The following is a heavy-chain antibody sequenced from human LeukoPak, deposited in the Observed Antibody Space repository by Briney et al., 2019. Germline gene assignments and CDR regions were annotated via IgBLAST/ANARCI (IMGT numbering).Heavy chain of an antibody. Sequence: GGSLRLSCAASGFTFSSYAMHWVRQAPGKGLEWVAVISYDGSNRYYADSVKGRFTISRDNSKNTLYLQMNSLRAEDTAVYYCAKEGELRYFDWLLSGYYYMDVWGKGTTVTVSS. V-gene: IGHV3-30*04. CDR3: AKEGELRYFDWLLSGYYYMDV. CDR2: ISYDGSNR. J-gene: IGHJ6*03. D-gene: IGHD3-9*01. CDR1: GFTFSSYA.